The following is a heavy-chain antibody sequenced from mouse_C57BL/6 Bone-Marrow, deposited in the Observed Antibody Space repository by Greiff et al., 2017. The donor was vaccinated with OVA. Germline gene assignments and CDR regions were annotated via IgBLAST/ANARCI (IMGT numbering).Heavy chain of an antibody. D-gene: IGHD4-1*01. CDR1: GYSIPSGYY. Sequence: EVKLMESGPGLVKPSQSLSLTCSVTGYSIPSGYYWNWIRQFPGNKLEWMGYISYDGSNNYNPSLKNRISITRDTSKNQFFLKLNSVTTEDTATYYCARGANWAWFAYWGQGTLVTVSA. CDR3: ARGANWAWFAY. J-gene: IGHJ3*01. V-gene: IGHV3-6*01. CDR2: ISYDGSN.